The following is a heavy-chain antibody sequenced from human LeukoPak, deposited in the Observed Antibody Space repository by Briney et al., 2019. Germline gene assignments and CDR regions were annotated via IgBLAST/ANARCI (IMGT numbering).Heavy chain of an antibody. Sequence: GGPLRLSCAASGFTFSSYEMNWVRQAPGKGLEWVSYISSSGSTIYYADSVKGRFTISRDNAKNSLYLQMNSLRAEDTAVYYCARDYSSSWPDFGYYYYYGMDVWGQGTTVTVSS. D-gene: IGHD6-13*01. CDR2: ISSSGSTI. CDR1: GFTFSSYE. J-gene: IGHJ6*02. CDR3: ARDYSSSWPDFGYYYYYGMDV. V-gene: IGHV3-48*03.